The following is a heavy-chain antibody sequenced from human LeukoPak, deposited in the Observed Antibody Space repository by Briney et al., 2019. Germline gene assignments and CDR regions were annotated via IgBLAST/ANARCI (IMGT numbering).Heavy chain of an antibody. Sequence: SETLSLTCTVSSDSISPYYWSWLRQSPGTGLEWIGCVYYSGSTNYNPSLKSRVTISVDTSKNQFSLKLSSVTAADTAVYYCARLKGLRGDFDYWGQGTLVTVSS. CDR3: ARLKGLRGDFDY. CDR2: VYYSGST. V-gene: IGHV4-59*01. CDR1: SDSISPYY. D-gene: IGHD5-12*01. J-gene: IGHJ4*02.